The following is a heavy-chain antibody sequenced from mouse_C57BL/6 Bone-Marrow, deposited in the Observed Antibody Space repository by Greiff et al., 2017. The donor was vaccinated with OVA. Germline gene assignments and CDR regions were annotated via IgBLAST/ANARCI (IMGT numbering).Heavy chain of an antibody. J-gene: IGHJ1*03. D-gene: IGHD2-3*01. CDR2: IYPGSGST. CDR3: ARESFDGYYSNWYFDV. CDR1: GYTFTSYW. V-gene: IGHV1-55*01. Sequence: QVQLQQPGAELVKPGASVKMSCKASGYTFTSYWITWVKQRPGQGLEWIGDIYPGSGSTNYNAKFKSKATLTVDTSSSTAYMQLSSLTSEDAAVYYCARESFDGYYSNWYFDVWGTGTTVTVSS.